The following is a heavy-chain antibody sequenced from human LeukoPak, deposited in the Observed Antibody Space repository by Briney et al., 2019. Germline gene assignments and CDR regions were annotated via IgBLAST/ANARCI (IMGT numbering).Heavy chain of an antibody. Sequence: GGSLRLSCAASGFTFSSYEMNWVRQAPGKGLEWVSYISSSGSTIYYADSVRGRFTISRDNAKNSLYLQMNSLRAEDTAVYYCARGGGSWYGIDYWGQGTLVTVSS. CDR3: ARGGGSWYGIDY. V-gene: IGHV3-48*03. CDR1: GFTFSSYE. J-gene: IGHJ4*02. CDR2: ISSSGSTI. D-gene: IGHD6-13*01.